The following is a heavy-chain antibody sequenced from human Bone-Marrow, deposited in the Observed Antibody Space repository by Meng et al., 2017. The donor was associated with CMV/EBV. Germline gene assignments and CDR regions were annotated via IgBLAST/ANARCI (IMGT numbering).Heavy chain of an antibody. CDR2: MNPNSGNT. CDR1: GYTFTSYD. Sequence: ASVKVSCKASGYTFTSYDINWVRQATGQGLEWMGWMNPNSGNTGYAQKFQGRVTITRNTSISTAYMELSSLRSEDTAVYYCARLGTTWSGYGFYYYYGMDVWGQGTTVTV. CDR3: ARLGTTWSGYGFYYYYGMDV. V-gene: IGHV1-8*03. J-gene: IGHJ6*02. D-gene: IGHD3-3*01.